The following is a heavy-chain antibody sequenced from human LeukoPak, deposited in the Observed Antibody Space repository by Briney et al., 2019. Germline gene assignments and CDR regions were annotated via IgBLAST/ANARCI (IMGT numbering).Heavy chain of an antibody. D-gene: IGHD3-22*01. Sequence: RPSETLSLTCTVSGGSISSGSYYWSWIRQPAGKGLEWIGRIYTSGSTNYNPSLKSRVTISVDTSKNQFSLKLSSVTAADTAVYYCARLTTNMIVAQILTQHAFDIWGQGTMVTVSS. CDR3: ARLTTNMIVAQILTQHAFDI. CDR2: IYTSGST. V-gene: IGHV4-61*02. J-gene: IGHJ3*02. CDR1: GGSISSGSYY.